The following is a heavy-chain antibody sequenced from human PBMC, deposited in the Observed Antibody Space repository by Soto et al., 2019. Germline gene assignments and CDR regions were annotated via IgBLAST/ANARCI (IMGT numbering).Heavy chain of an antibody. CDR1: ADSLSSYY. D-gene: IGHD1-26*01. Sequence: SETLSLTCGVDADSLSSYYWIWVGQPPGKGLEWIGEIDHSGNTNYSPSLKSRVTMSVDTSKNQSSLRLTSVTAADTAVYYCVGGRGRLVGFDYWGQGTLVTVSS. J-gene: IGHJ4*02. V-gene: IGHV4-34*01. CDR2: IDHSGNT. CDR3: VGGRGRLVGFDY.